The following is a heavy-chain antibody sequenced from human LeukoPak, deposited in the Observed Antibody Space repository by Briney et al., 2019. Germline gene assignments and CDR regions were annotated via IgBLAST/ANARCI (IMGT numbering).Heavy chain of an antibody. Sequence: PGGSLRLSCAASGFTLASYAMGWVRQAPGKGLDWVSGVSDSGDYTYYADSVKGRFTISRDDSKNTLYLQMNSRRAEDTAIYYCAKTIIRGPFDYWGQGTLVTVSS. CDR1: GFTLASYA. CDR2: VSDSGDYT. D-gene: IGHD3-10*01. J-gene: IGHJ4*02. V-gene: IGHV3-23*01. CDR3: AKTIIRGPFDY.